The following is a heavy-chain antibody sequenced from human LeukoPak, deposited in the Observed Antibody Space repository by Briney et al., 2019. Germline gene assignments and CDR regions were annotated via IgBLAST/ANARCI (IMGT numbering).Heavy chain of an antibody. D-gene: IGHD3-22*01. CDR2: IYYSGST. CDR1: GGSISSSSYY. CDR3: AREFWDSSGYYPVGAFDI. V-gene: IGHV4-39*07. J-gene: IGHJ3*02. Sequence: SETPSLTCTVSGGSISSSSYYWGWIRQPPGKGLEWIGSIYYSGSTYYNPSLKSRVTISVDTSKNQFSLKLSSVTAADTAVYYCAREFWDSSGYYPVGAFDIWGQGTMVTVSS.